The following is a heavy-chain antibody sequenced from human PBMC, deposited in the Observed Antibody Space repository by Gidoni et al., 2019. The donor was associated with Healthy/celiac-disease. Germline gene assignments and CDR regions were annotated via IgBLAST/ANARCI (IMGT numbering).Heavy chain of an antibody. CDR3: ARDRGEDFDWLYRVGAFDI. D-gene: IGHD3-9*01. CDR1: GFPSSCSS. V-gene: IGHV3-21*01. J-gene: IGHJ3*02. CDR2: ISSSSSYR. Sequence: EVQLVESGGGLVKPGGPLRLSCAASGFPSSCSSMNWVRQPPGKGLEWVSSISSSSSYRYYADSVKGRFTISRDNAKNSLYLKMNSLRAEDTAVYYCARDRGEDFDWLYRVGAFDIWGQGTMVTVSS.